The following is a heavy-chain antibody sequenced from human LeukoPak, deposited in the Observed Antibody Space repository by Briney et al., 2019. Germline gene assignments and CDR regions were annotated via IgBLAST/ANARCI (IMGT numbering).Heavy chain of an antibody. D-gene: IGHD6-13*01. V-gene: IGHV3-33*06. CDR2: IWYDGGNK. CDR3: AKDQPSSTDDY. CDR1: GFTFSSYV. J-gene: IGHJ4*02. Sequence: GGSLRLSFASSGFTFSSYVMHWVRQAPGKGLEWVAVIWYDGGNKYYADSVKGRFTISRDNSKNTLYLQMNSLRAEDTAVYYCAKDQPSSTDDYWGQGTLVTVSS.